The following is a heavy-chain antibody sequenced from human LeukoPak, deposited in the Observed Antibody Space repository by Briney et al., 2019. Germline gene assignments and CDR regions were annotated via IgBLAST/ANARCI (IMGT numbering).Heavy chain of an antibody. CDR2: IIPIFGTA. V-gene: IGHV1-69*13. D-gene: IGHD6-19*01. J-gene: IGHJ2*01. Sequence: ASVKVSCKASGGTFSSYAISWVRQAPGQGLEWMGGIIPIFGTANYAQKFQGRVTITADESTSTAYMELSSLRSEDTAVYYCARVSYSSGPNTRHWYFDLWGRGTLVTVSS. CDR1: GGTFSSYA. CDR3: ARVSYSSGPNTRHWYFDL.